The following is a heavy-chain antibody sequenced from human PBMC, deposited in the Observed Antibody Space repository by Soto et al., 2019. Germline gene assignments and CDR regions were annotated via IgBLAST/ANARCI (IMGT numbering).Heavy chain of an antibody. D-gene: IGHD2-21*02. CDR2: IYPNRGDT. J-gene: IGHJ6*02. Sequence: ASVKVSCKGSGYTFTGYYIHWVRQAPGQGLEWMGWIYPNRGDTNYAQKFQGRVTMTRDTSISTAYMELSSLRSDDTAVYYCARANCAGGDCSLYYVYYYAMDVWGQGTTVTVSS. CDR3: ARANCAGGDCSLYYVYYYAMDV. CDR1: GYTFTGYY. V-gene: IGHV1-2*02.